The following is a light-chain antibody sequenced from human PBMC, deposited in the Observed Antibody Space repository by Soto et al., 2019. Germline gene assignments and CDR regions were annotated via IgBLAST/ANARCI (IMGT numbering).Light chain of an antibody. CDR2: KAS. CDR1: QSISSW. Sequence: DIQMTQSPSTLSASVGDRVTITCRASQSISSWLVWYQQKPGRAPKLLIYKASSLETGVPSRFSGSGSGTEFPLIISSLQPDDFSSYYCQQYGSSSPWTFGQGTKVEIK. V-gene: IGKV1-5*03. CDR3: QQYGSSSPWT. J-gene: IGKJ1*01.